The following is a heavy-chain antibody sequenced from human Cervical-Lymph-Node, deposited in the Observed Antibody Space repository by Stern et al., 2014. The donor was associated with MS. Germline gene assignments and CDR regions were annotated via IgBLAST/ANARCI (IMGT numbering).Heavy chain of an antibody. V-gene: IGHV3-7*01. Sequence: EVQLVESGGGLVQPGGSLRLSCAASGFTFSSHWMSWVRQAPGKGLEWVANIKQDGSEKYYVDSVKGRFTISRDNAKNSLYLQMNSLRAEDTAVYYCAREHSFSGFFDYWGQGTLVTVSS. CDR1: GFTFSSHW. J-gene: IGHJ4*02. CDR2: IKQDGSEK. CDR3: AREHSFSGFFDY. D-gene: IGHD6-25*01.